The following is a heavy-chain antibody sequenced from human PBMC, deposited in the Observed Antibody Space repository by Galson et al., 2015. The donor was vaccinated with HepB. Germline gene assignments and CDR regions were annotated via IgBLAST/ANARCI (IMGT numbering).Heavy chain of an antibody. CDR2: INKDGNDK. CDR3: ARADALRTVDY. CDR1: GFTFSSYW. J-gene: IGHJ4*02. Sequence: SLRLSCAASGFTFSSYWMSWVRQAPGKGLEWVANINKDGNDKYYVDSVEGRFTGSRDNATNSLYLQMNSLRVEDTALYYCARADALRTVDYWGQGTLITVSS. V-gene: IGHV3-7*03.